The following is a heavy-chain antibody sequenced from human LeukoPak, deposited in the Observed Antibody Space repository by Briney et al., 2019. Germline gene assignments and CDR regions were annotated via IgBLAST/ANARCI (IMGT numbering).Heavy chain of an antibody. J-gene: IGHJ4*02. V-gene: IGHV4-38-2*02. D-gene: IGHD2-15*01. CDR2: IYHTETT. Sequence: SETLSLTCTVSDYSISSGHYWGWVRQPPGKGLEWIGNIYHTETTYYNPSLKSRITISVDTSKNQFSLKLSSVTAADTAVYYCARAGGGSPRIDYWGQGTLVTVSS. CDR1: DYSISSGHY. CDR3: ARAGGGSPRIDY.